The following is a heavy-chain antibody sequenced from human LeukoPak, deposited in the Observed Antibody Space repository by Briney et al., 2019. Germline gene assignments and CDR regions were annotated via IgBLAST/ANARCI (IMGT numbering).Heavy chain of an antibody. V-gene: IGHV1-18*04. D-gene: IGHD1-1*01. CDR1: GYTFTSYY. Sequence: ASVKVSCKASGYTFTSYYMYWVRQAPGQGLEWMGWISAYNGNTHYAQKLQDRVTMTTDTSTSTAYMEMRSLRSDDTAVYYCAREGGPTGGAQDYWGQGTLVTVSS. CDR3: AREGGPTGGAQDY. CDR2: ISAYNGNT. J-gene: IGHJ4*02.